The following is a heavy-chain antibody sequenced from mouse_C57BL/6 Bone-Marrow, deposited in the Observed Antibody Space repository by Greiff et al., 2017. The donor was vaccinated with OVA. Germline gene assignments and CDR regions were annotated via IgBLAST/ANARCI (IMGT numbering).Heavy chain of an antibody. V-gene: IGHV1-7*01. D-gene: IGHD1-1*02. CDR1: GYTFTSYW. CDR2: INPSSGYT. J-gene: IGHJ2*01. Sequence: VQLQQSGAELAKPGASVKLSCKASGYTFTSYWMHWVNQRPGQGLEWIGYINPSSGYTKYNHKFKDKATLSADTSSTTVYMQLSSLTYEDSAVYDWAIWNGYDYWGQGTTLTVSS. CDR3: AIWNGYDY.